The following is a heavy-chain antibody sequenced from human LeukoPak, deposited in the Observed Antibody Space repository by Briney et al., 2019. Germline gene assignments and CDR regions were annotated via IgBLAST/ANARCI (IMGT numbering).Heavy chain of an antibody. CDR3: ARSPDCSGGSCYPDLTY. Sequence: GGSLRLSCAASGFTFSYYGMQWVRQAPGKGLEWVSSISSSSSYIYYADSVKGRFTISRDNAKNSLYLQMNSLRAEDTAVYYCARSPDCSGGSCYPDLTYWGQGTLVTVSS. CDR1: GFTFSYYG. CDR2: ISSSSSYI. D-gene: IGHD2-15*01. V-gene: IGHV3-21*01. J-gene: IGHJ4*02.